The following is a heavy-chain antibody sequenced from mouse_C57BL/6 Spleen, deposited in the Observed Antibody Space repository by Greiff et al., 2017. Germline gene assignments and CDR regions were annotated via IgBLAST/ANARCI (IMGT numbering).Heavy chain of an antibody. D-gene: IGHD1-1*01. J-gene: IGHJ2*01. CDR1: GYAFSSSW. V-gene: IGHV1-82*01. CDR2: IYPGDGDT. Sequence: VQLQESGPELVKPGASVKISCKASGYAFSSSWMNWVKQRPGKGLEWIGRIYPGDGDTNYNGKVKGKATLTEDKSSSTAYMQLSSLTSEDSAVYFCARSLDYGSSYEYFDYWGQGTTLTVSS. CDR3: ARSLDYGSSYEYFDY.